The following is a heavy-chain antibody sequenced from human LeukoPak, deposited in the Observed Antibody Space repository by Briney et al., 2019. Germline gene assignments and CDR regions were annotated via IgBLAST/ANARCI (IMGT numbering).Heavy chain of an antibody. J-gene: IGHJ4*02. D-gene: IGHD3-22*01. CDR1: GGSISSSSYY. Sequence: SETLSLTCTVSGGSISSSSYYWGWIRQPPGKGLEWIGYIYYSGSTNYNPSLKSRVTISVDTSKNQFSLKLRSVTAADTAVYYCARDGGYYDSKLDYWGQGTLVTVSS. CDR2: IYYSGST. V-gene: IGHV4-61*01. CDR3: ARDGGYYDSKLDY.